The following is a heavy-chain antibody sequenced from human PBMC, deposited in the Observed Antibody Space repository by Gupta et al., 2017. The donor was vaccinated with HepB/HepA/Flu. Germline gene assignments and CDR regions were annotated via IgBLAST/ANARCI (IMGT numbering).Heavy chain of an antibody. CDR2: LWHDGSKK. V-gene: IGHV3-33*01. J-gene: IGHJ4*02. Sequence: QVQLVESGGGVVQPGRSLRLPCAAAGLPFNDYGMHWVRQAPGKGLEWVAVLWHDGSKKSYVDSVKGRFSISRDNSESMVYLQMNSLRAEDTAVYFCARGTGYNWGYFDYWGQGILVTVSS. D-gene: IGHD1-1*01. CDR1: GLPFNDYG. CDR3: ARGTGYNWGYFDY.